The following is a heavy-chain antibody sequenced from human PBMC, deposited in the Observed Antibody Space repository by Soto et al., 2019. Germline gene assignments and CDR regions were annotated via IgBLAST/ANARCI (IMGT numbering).Heavy chain of an antibody. Sequence: GSQRHSCAASGFTLSSYSMHWVRTAPGKGLEWVSYISSSSSTIYYADSVKGRFTISRDNAKNSLYLQMNSMRDEDTAVYYCASTSKVGAVFVALEISRQGAMVTVSS. CDR3: ASTSKVGAVFVALEI. D-gene: IGHD1-26*01. CDR1: GFTLSSYS. CDR2: ISSSSSTI. V-gene: IGHV3-48*02. J-gene: IGHJ3*02.